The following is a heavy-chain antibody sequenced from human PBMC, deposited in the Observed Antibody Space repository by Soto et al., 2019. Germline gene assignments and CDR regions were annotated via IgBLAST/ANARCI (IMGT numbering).Heavy chain of an antibody. J-gene: IGHJ6*02. CDR2: ISSSSSTI. V-gene: IGHV3-48*02. Sequence: GGSLRLSCAASGFTFSSYSMNWVRQAPGKGLEWVSYISSSSSTIYYADSVKGRFTISRDNAKNSLYLQMNSLRDEDTAVYYCASNTPDARYDFWSGYYTSYYYYYGMDVWGQGTTVTVSS. CDR3: ASNTPDARYDFWSGYYTSYYYYYGMDV. D-gene: IGHD3-3*01. CDR1: GFTFSSYS.